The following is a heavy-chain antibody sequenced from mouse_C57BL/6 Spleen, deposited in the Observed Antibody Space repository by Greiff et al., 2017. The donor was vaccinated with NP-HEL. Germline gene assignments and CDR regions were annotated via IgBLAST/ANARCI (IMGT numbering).Heavy chain of an antibody. J-gene: IGHJ2*01. Sequence: VQLQQSGPELVKPGASVKISCKASGYAFSSSWMNWVKQRPGKGLEWIGRIYPGDGDTNYNGKFKGKATLTADKSSSTAYMQLSSLTSEDSAVYFCARGGTTVVAPPSLTLWGKGTTLTVSS. CDR2: IYPGDGDT. D-gene: IGHD1-1*01. CDR1: GYAFSSSW. CDR3: ARGGTTVVAPPSLTL. V-gene: IGHV1-82*01.